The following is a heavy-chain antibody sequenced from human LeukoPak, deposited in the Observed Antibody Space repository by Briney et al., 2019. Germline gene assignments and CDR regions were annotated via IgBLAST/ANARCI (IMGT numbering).Heavy chain of an antibody. D-gene: IGHD6-6*01. CDR1: GFTFSDYY. CDR2: ISSSGNTI. V-gene: IGHV3-11*01. Sequence: GGSLRLSCAASGFTFSDYYMSWIRQAPGKGLEWVSYISSSGNTIYYADSVKGRFTNSRDNAKNSLNLQMNSLRAEDTAVYYCARHLELSSSPLDYWGQGTLVTVSS. CDR3: ARHLELSSSPLDY. J-gene: IGHJ4*02.